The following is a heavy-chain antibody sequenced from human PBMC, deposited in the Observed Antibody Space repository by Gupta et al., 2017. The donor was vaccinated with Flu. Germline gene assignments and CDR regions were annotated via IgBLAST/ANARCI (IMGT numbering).Heavy chain of an antibody. CDR1: GFTFNNFA. V-gene: IGHV3-23*01. CDR3: AKAAPKAAAGSYYFDY. J-gene: IGHJ4*02. D-gene: IGHD6-25*01. Sequence: EVQLLESGGGLVQPGGSLGLSCAASGFTFNNFAMDWVRQAPGKGLEWVSSINTGGGTYYADSVKGRFTISRDNSKNTLHLEMNSLRAEDSAVYYCAKAAPKAAAGSYYFDYWGQGTLVTVSS. CDR2: INTGGGT.